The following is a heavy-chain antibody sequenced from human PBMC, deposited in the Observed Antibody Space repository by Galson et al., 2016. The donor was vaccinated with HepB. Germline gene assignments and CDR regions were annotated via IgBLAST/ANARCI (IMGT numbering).Heavy chain of an antibody. CDR3: ARSPRLAYYYYAMDV. CDR2: IKQDGSEK. D-gene: IGHD6-25*01. J-gene: IGHJ6*02. CDR1: GFTFRTSW. V-gene: IGHV3-7*01. Sequence: SLRLSCAASGFTFRTSWMNWVRQAPGRGLEGVANIKQDGSEKYYVDSVKGRFTISRDNAKNSLYLQMNSLRAEDTAVYYCARSPRLAYYYYAMDVWGQGTTVTVSS.